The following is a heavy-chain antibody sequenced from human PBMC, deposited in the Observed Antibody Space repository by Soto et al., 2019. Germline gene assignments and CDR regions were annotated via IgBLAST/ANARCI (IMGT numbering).Heavy chain of an antibody. D-gene: IGHD3-22*01. Sequence: GGSLRLSCAASGFTFSSYGMHWLRQAPGKGLEWVAVIWNDQSNKYYADSVKGRFTISRDNSKNTLYLQMNSLRAEDTAVYYCARDDQYYYDSSGYYAEYFQHWGQGTLVTVSS. CDR2: IWNDQSNK. CDR1: GFTFSSYG. CDR3: ARDDQYYYDSSGYYAEYFQH. V-gene: IGHV3-33*01. J-gene: IGHJ1*01.